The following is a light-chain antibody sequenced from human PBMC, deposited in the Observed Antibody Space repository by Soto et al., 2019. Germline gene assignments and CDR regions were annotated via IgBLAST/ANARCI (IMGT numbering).Light chain of an antibody. J-gene: IGKJ2*01. CDR1: QGLVHRDGATF. V-gene: IGKV2-30*02. CDR2: RFS. Sequence: DVVMTQSPLSLPVTLGQPASISCRTSQGLVHRDGATFLAWFQQRPGQSPRRLIYRFSNRDSGVPDSFTGSGSGTNFALQISRVEAEDVGVYYCMQGTHRQYTVGQGTKLEI. CDR3: MQGTHRQYT.